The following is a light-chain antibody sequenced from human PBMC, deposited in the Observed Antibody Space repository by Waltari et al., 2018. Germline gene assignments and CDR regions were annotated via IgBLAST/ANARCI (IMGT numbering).Light chain of an antibody. CDR1: QTISSNY. Sequence: ESVLTQSPGTLSLSPGERATLSYMATQTISSNYLAWYQQKPGQAPRLLIYGASTRATGIPERFSGSGSGTDFTLTISRLEPEDFAVYYCQQYGSSPLTFGPGTTVDIK. V-gene: IGKV3-20*01. CDR3: QQYGSSPLT. CDR2: GAS. J-gene: IGKJ3*01.